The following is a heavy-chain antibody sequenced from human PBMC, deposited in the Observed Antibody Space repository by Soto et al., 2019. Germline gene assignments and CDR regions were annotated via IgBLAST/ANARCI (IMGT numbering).Heavy chain of an antibody. Sequence: EEQLLESGGVLVVPGGSLRLSCAASGFAFSNYAMTWVRQAPGKGLEWVSSIRGNGDRTYYAESVKGRFTISRDNSKSTLFPPMNSLRADDTAVYFCARAEVTAVFGFWGQGPLVTVSS. CDR1: GFAFSNYA. CDR2: IRGNGDRT. V-gene: IGHV3-23*01. CDR3: ARAEVTAVFGF. D-gene: IGHD2-21*02. J-gene: IGHJ4*02.